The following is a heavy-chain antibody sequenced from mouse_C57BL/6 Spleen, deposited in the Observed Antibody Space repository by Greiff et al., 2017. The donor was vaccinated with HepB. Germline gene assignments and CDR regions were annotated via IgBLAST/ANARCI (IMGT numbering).Heavy chain of an antibody. J-gene: IGHJ1*03. V-gene: IGHV1-39*01. CDR3: ARFGGTTVVRYFDV. Sequence: EVQLQQSGPELVKPGASVKISCKASGYSFTDYNMNWVKQSNGKSLEWIGVINPNYGTTSYNQKFKGKATLTVDQSSSTAYIQLNSLTSEDSAVYYCARFGGTTVVRYFDVWGTGTTVTVSS. CDR1: GYSFTDYN. CDR2: INPNYGTT. D-gene: IGHD1-1*01.